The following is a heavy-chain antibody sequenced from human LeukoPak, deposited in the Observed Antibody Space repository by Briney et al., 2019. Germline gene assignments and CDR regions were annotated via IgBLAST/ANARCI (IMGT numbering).Heavy chain of an antibody. Sequence: GGSLRLSCAASGFTLSTYTMNWVRQAPGKGLEWVSSISSSSNYIYYADSVKGRFTISRDNAKNSLYLQMNSLRAEDTAVYYCARDLSGSYDYWGQGTLVTVSS. CDR1: GFTLSTYT. V-gene: IGHV3-21*01. CDR2: ISSSSNYI. J-gene: IGHJ4*02. D-gene: IGHD1-26*01. CDR3: ARDLSGSYDY.